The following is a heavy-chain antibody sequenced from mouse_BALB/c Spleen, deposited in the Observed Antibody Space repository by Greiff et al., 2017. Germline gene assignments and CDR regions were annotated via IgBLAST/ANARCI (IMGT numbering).Heavy chain of an antibody. J-gene: IGHJ2*01. CDR2: IYPGNSDT. Sequence: VQLQQSGTVLARPGASVKMSCKASGYTFTSYWMHWVKQRPGQGLEWIGAIYPGNSDTSYNQKFKGKAKLTAVTSTSTAYMELSSLTNEDSAVYYCTRGVLRGYFDYWGQGTTLTVSS. V-gene: IGHV1-5*01. CDR3: TRGVLRGYFDY. D-gene: IGHD1-1*01. CDR1: GYTFTSYW.